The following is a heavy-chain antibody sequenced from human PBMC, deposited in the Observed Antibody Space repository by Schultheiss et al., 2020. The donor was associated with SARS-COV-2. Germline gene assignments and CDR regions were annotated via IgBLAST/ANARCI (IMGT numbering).Heavy chain of an antibody. CDR1: GGSFSGYY. Sequence: SETLSLTCAVYGGSFSGYYWSWIRQPPGKGLEWIGYIYDSGSTNYNPSLKSRVTISVDTSKNQFSLKLSSVTAADTAVYYCARTGDSLDYWYFDLWGRGTLVTVSS. CDR3: ARTGDSLDYWYFDL. J-gene: IGHJ2*01. D-gene: IGHD1-1*01. V-gene: IGHV4-34*01. CDR2: IYDSGST.